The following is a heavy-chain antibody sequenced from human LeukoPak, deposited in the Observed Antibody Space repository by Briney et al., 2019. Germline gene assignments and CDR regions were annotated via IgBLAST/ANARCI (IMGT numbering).Heavy chain of an antibody. CDR1: GFTFSSYG. V-gene: IGHV3-30*02. J-gene: IGHJ5*02. D-gene: IGHD3-16*01. CDR2: IRYDGSNK. Sequence: GGSLRLSCAASGFTFSSYGMHWVRQAPGKGLEWVAFIRYDGSNKYYADSVKGRFTISRDNSKNTLYLQMNSLRAEDTAVYYCAKGSITFGGATNWFDPWGQGTLVTVSS. CDR3: AKGSITFGGATNWFDP.